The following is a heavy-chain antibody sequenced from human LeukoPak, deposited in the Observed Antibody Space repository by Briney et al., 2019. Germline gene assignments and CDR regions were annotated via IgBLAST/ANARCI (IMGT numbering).Heavy chain of an antibody. CDR1: GYSFTSYR. D-gene: IGHD1-26*01. V-gene: IGHV5-51*01. J-gene: IGHJ4*02. CDR2: IYPGDSDT. Sequence: GESLKISCKGSGYSFTSYRIGWVRQMPGKGLEWIGIIYPGDSDTRYSPSFQGQVTISADKSISTAYLQWSSLKASDTAMYYCARLDLGSHGIPNYFDYWGQGTLVTVSS. CDR3: ARLDLGSHGIPNYFDY.